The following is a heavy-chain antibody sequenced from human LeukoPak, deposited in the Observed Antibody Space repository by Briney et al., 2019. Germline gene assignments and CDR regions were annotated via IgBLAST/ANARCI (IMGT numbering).Heavy chain of an antibody. J-gene: IGHJ4*02. Sequence: SETLSLTCTVSGGSISTYYWNWIRQPPGKGLEWIGNIYYSGSTNYNPSLKSRVTISVDTSKIQFSLKLSSVTAADTAVYYCARLKRLGYYYDSSGYFDYWGQGTLVTVSS. CDR3: ARLKRLGYYYDSSGYFDY. CDR2: IYYSGST. V-gene: IGHV4-59*12. D-gene: IGHD3-22*01. CDR1: GGSISTYY.